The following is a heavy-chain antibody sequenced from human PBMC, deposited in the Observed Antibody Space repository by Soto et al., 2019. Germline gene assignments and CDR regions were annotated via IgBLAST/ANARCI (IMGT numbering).Heavy chain of an antibody. J-gene: IGHJ4*02. CDR1: GFTFSSYA. CDR3: ASRSSGWYFDY. Sequence: EVQLLESGGGLVQPGGSLRLSCAASGFTFSSYAMNWVRQAPGKGLEWVSVISGSGGSTYYADSVKGRFTISGDNSKNTLYLQMNSPRAEDTAVYYCASRSSGWYFDYWGQGTLITVSS. CDR2: ISGSGGST. D-gene: IGHD6-19*01. V-gene: IGHV3-23*01.